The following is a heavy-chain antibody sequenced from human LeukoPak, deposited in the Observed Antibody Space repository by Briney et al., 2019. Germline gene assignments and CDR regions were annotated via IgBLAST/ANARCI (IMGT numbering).Heavy chain of an antibody. D-gene: IGHD3-16*01. CDR3: ARGGIGYYYMDV. J-gene: IGHJ6*03. CDR1: GGSISSHY. V-gene: IGHV4-59*11. CDR2: VYKSGST. Sequence: SETLSLTCIVSGGSISSHYYSWIRQPPGKGLEWIGYVYKSGSTYYNPSLKSRVTISLDTSRIQISLKLTSVIAADRAVYYCARGGIGYYYMDVWGNGTTVTVSS.